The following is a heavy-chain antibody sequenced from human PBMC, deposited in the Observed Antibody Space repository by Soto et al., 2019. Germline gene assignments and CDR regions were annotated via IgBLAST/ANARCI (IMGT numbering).Heavy chain of an antibody. J-gene: IGHJ6*02. V-gene: IGHV1-46*01. Sequence: ASVKVSCKASGYTFTSYYMHWVRQAPGQGLEWMGIINPSGGSTSYAQKFQGRVTMTRDTSTSTVYMELSSLRSEDTAVYYCARDMAVAGRYYYYYDMDVWGQGTTVTVSS. CDR2: INPSGGST. CDR3: ARDMAVAGRYYYYYDMDV. CDR1: GYTFTSYY. D-gene: IGHD6-19*01.